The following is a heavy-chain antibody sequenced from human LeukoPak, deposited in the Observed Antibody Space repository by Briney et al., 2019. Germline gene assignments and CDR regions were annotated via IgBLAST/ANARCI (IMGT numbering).Heavy chain of an antibody. CDR3: ARADRLHGGPYLIGP. V-gene: IGHV1-2*02. Sequence: ASVKVSCKTSGYSFTDYYMHWVRQAPGQGLEWMGWINPNSGGTSSAQKFQGRVTMTRDTSITTVYMEVSWLTSDDTAIYYCARADRLHGGPYLIGPWGQGALVTVSS. D-gene: IGHD2-21*01. J-gene: IGHJ5*02. CDR2: INPNSGGT. CDR1: GYSFTDYY.